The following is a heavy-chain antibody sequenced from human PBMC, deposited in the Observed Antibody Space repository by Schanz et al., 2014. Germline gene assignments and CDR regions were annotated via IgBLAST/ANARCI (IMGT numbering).Heavy chain of an antibody. V-gene: IGHV4-59*02. CDR3: ARDTFYYDTGADYAVRYFDL. CDR1: GGSVSRYY. J-gene: IGHJ2*01. Sequence: QVQLQESGPGLVKPSETLSLTCTVSGGSVSRYYWSWIRQPPGKGLEWLGYIYYIGSPNYNPALKSRVSISVDPSKNQISLKLSSVTAADTAIYYCARDTFYYDTGADYAVRYFDLWGRGTLVSVSS. CDR2: IYYIGSP. D-gene: IGHD3-22*01.